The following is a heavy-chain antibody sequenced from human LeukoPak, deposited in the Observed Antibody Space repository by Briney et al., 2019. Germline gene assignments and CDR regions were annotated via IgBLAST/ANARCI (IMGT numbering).Heavy chain of an antibody. CDR2: IYYSGST. J-gene: IGHJ3*02. CDR3: ARDPGDAFDI. Sequence: SETLSLTCTVSGGSISSYYWSWIRQPPGKGLEWIGYIYYSGSTNYNPSLKSRVTISVDTSKNQFSLKLSSVTAADTAVYYCARDPGDAFDIWGQGTMVTVSS. CDR1: GGSISSYY. V-gene: IGHV4-59*01.